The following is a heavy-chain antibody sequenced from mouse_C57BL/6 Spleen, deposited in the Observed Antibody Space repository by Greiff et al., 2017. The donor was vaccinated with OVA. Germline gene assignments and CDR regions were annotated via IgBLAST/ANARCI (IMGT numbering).Heavy chain of an antibody. CDR2: ISSGGSYT. CDR3: ASLGDY. J-gene: IGHJ2*01. D-gene: IGHD4-1*01. CDR1: GFTFSSSG. Sequence: DVQLQESGGDLVKPGGSLKLSCAASGFTFSSSGMSWVRQTPDKRLEWVATISSGGSYTYYPDSVKGRFTISRDNAKNTLYLQMSSLKSEDTAMYYCASLGDYWGQGTTLTVSS. V-gene: IGHV5-6*01.